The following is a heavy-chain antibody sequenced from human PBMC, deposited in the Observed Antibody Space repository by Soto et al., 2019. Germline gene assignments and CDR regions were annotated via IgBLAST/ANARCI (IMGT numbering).Heavy chain of an antibody. V-gene: IGHV3-23*01. CDR2: ISGSGDST. Sequence: GSLRLSCAASGFTFSNYVMSWVRQAPGRGLEWVSIISGSGDSTNYADSVKGRFTISRDNSKNTLYLQMNSLRDEDTAVYYCAKAGRVDVAGTYYFDYWGQGTLVTVSS. CDR3: AKAGRVDVAGTYYFDY. J-gene: IGHJ4*02. D-gene: IGHD6-19*01. CDR1: GFTFSNYV.